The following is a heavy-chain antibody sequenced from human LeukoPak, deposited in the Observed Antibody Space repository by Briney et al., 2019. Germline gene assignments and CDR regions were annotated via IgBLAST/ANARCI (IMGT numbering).Heavy chain of an antibody. CDR2: IYYSGST. CDR3: ARQDYDSSGYYSLNYFDY. D-gene: IGHD3-22*01. V-gene: IGHV4-39*01. J-gene: IGHJ4*02. Sequence: PSXXLSLTCTVSGGSISSSSYYWGWIRQPQGKGLEWIESIYYSGSTYYNPSLKSRVTIYVKTSNNQFSLQLSSVTAADTAVYYCARQDYDSSGYYSLNYFDYWGQGTLVTVSS. CDR1: GGSISSSSYY.